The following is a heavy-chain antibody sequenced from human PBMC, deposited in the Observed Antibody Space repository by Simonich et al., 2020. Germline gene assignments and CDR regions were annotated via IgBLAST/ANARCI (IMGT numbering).Heavy chain of an antibody. D-gene: IGHD3-22*01. CDR2: ISGSGGST. J-gene: IGHJ3*02. V-gene: IGHV3-23*01. Sequence: GGGLVQPGGSLRLSCAASGFTFSSYAMSWVRQAPGKGLEWVSAISGSGGSTYYADAVKGRFTISRDNSKNTLYLQMNSLIAEDTAVYYCAKDLGERITMIVVVIDAFDIWGQGTMVTVSS. CDR1: GFTFSSYA. CDR3: AKDLGERITMIVVVIDAFDI.